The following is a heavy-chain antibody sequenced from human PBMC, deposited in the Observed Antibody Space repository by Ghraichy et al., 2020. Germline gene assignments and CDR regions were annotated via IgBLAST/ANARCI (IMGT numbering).Heavy chain of an antibody. D-gene: IGHD1-26*01. J-gene: IGHJ4*02. CDR2: IKEDRSEN. CDR1: GFTFGSYW. CDR3: ARGSYPFNY. Sequence: GGSLRLSCAASGFTFGSYWMGWVRQAPGKGLEWVANIKEDRSENHYVDSVKGRFTISRDNVENSLYLQMNSLRVEDTAVYYCARGSYPFNYWGQGTLVTVSS. V-gene: IGHV3-7*03.